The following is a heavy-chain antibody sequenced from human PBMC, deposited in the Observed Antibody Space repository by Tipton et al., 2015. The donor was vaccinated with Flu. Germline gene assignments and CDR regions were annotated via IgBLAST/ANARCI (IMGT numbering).Heavy chain of an antibody. Sequence: TLSLTCSVSGGSIGSSSDYWGWIRQPPGKGLEWIGTIYSSGSTYYNPSLKSRVTISADTWKTQFSLKLGSVTAADTAVYYCARLTYYYGSGTSDCWGQGTLLTVSS. CDR2: IYSSGST. D-gene: IGHD3-10*01. V-gene: IGHV4-39*07. CDR3: ARLTYYYGSGTSDC. CDR1: GGSIGSSSDY. J-gene: IGHJ4*02.